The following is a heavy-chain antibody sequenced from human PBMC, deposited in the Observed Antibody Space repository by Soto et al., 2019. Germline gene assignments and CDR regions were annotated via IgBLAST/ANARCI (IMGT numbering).Heavy chain of an antibody. CDR1: GGSISRSSCY. D-gene: IGHD3-9*01. J-gene: IGHJ4*02. Sequence: ETLCRSCTVSGGSISRSSCYWGWIRQPPGKGLEWSGSIYYSWSTYYNPSLKSRVTISVDTSKNQFSLKLRSVTAADTPVYYCARRKVAVLRYFDWLSPRRPFDYWGQGTLVTVCS. CDR3: ARRKVAVLRYFDWLSPRRPFDY. CDR2: IYYSWST. V-gene: IGHV4-39*01.